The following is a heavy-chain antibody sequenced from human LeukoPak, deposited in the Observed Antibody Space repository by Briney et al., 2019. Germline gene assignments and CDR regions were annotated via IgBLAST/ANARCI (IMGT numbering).Heavy chain of an antibody. CDR1: GDSVSINSAA. V-gene: IGHV6-1*01. Sequence: SQTLSLTCAISGDSVSINSAAWNWIRQSPSRGLEWLGRTYYRSKWYNDYAVSVKSRITINPDTSKNQFSLQLNSVTPEDTAVYYCARSPTYYYDSSGYKQTYYFDYWGQGTLVTVSS. CDR3: ARSPTYYYDSSGYKQTYYFDY. J-gene: IGHJ4*02. CDR2: TYYRSKWYN. D-gene: IGHD3-22*01.